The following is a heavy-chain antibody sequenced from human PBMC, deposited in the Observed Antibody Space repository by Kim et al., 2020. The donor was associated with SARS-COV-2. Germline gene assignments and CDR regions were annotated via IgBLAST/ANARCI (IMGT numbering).Heavy chain of an antibody. D-gene: IGHD6-19*01. CDR1: GFTFSSYS. J-gene: IGHJ4*02. CDR2: ISSSSSYI. Sequence: GGSLRLSCAASGFTFSSYSMNWVRQAPGKGLEWVSSISSSSSYIYYADSVKGRFTISRDNAKNSLYLQMNSLRAEDTAVYYCARAAWDQVAGHGWYFDYWGQGTLVTVSS. CDR3: ARAAWDQVAGHGWYFDY. V-gene: IGHV3-21*01.